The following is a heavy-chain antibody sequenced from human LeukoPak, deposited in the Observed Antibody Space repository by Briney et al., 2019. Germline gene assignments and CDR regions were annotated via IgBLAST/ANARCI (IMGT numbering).Heavy chain of an antibody. V-gene: IGHV3-66*01. J-gene: IGHJ3*02. D-gene: IGHD2-2*01. CDR1: GFTVSSNY. Sequence: GGSLRLSCAASGFTVSSNYMSWVRQAPGKGLEWVSVIYSGGSTYYADSVKGRFTISRDNSKNTLYLQMNSLRAEDTAVYYCARDRRLGYCSSTSCLDAFDIWGQGTMVTVSS. CDR3: ARDRRLGYCSSTSCLDAFDI. CDR2: IYSGGST.